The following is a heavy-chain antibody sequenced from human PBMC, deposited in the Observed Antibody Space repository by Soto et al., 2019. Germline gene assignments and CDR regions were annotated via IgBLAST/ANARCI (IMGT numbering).Heavy chain of an antibody. CDR1: GFTFSSYG. J-gene: IGHJ1*01. Sequence: GGSLRLSGAASGFTFSSYGINWVRHAAWKGLAWVSSISSTSTYIHYADSVKGRFIISRDNAKNSVFLQMNSLRAEATAVYYCAPHPLALRKPNQCFQHCGQGILFTLSS. CDR3: APHPLALRKPNQCFQH. D-gene: IGHD4-17*01. V-gene: IGHV3-21*01. CDR2: ISSTSTYI.